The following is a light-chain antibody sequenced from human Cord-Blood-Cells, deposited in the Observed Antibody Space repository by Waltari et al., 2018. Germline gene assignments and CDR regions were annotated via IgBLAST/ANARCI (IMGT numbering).Light chain of an antibody. CDR2: EGS. Sequence: QSPLTQPASLSGSPGQSITISCTGTSRDVGSYNLTSWYQQTPGKAPKLMIYEGSKRPSGVSNRFAGSKSGNTASLTISGLQAEDEADYYCCSDAGSSTLVFGGGTKRTVL. J-gene: IGLJ3*02. CDR3: CSDAGSSTLV. CDR1: SRDVGSYNL. V-gene: IGLV2-23*01.